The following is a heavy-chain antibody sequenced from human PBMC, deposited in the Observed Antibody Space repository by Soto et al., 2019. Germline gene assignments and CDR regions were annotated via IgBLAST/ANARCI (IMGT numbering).Heavy chain of an antibody. J-gene: IGHJ5*02. D-gene: IGHD2-15*01. V-gene: IGHV3-73*01. CDR1: GFTFSGSA. CDR2: IRSKANSYAT. Sequence: EVQLVESGGGLVQPGGSLKLSCAASGFTFSGSAMHWVRQASGKGLEWVGRIRSKANSYATAYAASVKGRFTISRDDSKNTAYLQMNSLKTEDTAVYYCTRGYRKDCFDPWGQGTLVTVSS. CDR3: TRGYRKDCFDP.